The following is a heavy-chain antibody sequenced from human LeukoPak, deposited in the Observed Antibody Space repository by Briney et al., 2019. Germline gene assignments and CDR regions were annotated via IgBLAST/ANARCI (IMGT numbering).Heavy chain of an antibody. CDR1: EFTFSSYE. Sequence: GGSLRLSCTVSEFTFSSYEMNWVRQAPGKGLEWVSYISSSGSTVYYADSVKGRFTISRDNARTSLSLQMNSLRAEDTAVYYCATHCSSISCSLATFDIWGQGTMVTVSS. D-gene: IGHD2-2*01. CDR2: ISSSGSTV. V-gene: IGHV3-48*03. CDR3: ATHCSSISCSLATFDI. J-gene: IGHJ3*02.